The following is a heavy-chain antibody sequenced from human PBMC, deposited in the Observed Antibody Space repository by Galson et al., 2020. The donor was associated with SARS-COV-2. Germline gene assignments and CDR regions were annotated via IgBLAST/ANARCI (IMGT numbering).Heavy chain of an antibody. CDR1: GFTFSSYG. D-gene: IGHD3-10*01. CDR2: ISSDGSHK. CDR3: AKDRGSGAILNYDGMDV. V-gene: IGHV3-30*18. J-gene: IGHJ6*02. Sequence: GRSLRPSCAASGFTFSSYGMHWDRQAPSNGLEWVAAISSDGSHKYYADSVKGRVTIPRDNSKNTLYLQMNSLRAEDTAVYYCAKDRGSGAILNYDGMDVWGQGPTVTVSS.